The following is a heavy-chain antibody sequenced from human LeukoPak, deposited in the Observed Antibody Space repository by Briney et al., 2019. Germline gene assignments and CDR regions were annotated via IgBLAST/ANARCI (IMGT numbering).Heavy chain of an antibody. CDR2: ISNNGGRT. D-gene: IGHD2/OR15-2a*01. V-gene: IGHV3-23*01. Sequence: GGSLRLPCAGSGFSFSSNTMSWVRQAPGRGLEWVSAISNNGGRTDYADSVKGRFTISRDNSKSTLYLHMDSLRAEDTAVYYCARDEDTSALSEYWGQGTLVTVSS. CDR1: GFSFSSNT. CDR3: ARDEDTSALSEY. J-gene: IGHJ4*02.